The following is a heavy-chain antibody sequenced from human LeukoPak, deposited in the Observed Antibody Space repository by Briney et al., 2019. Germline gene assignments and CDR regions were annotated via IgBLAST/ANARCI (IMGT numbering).Heavy chain of an antibody. CDR1: GFTFSSYW. Sequence: PGGSLRLSCAASGFTFSSYWMSWVRQAPGKGLEWVANIKQDGSEKYYVDSVKGRFTISRDNAKNLLYLQMSSLRAEDTAVYYCVRHRTASDYWGQGALVTVSS. CDR2: IKQDGSEK. J-gene: IGHJ4*02. CDR3: VRHRTASDY. V-gene: IGHV3-7*01. D-gene: IGHD1-1*01.